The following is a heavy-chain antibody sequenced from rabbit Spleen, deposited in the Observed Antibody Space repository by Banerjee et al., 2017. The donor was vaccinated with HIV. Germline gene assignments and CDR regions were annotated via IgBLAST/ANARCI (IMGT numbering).Heavy chain of an antibody. Sequence: QSLEESGGDLVKPGASPRLTCTASGFSFSGDYCMSWVRQAPGRGLEWIGCIYAGSGGNTYYATWAKGRFTISKTSSTTVTLQMTSLTAADTATYFCVRDLYGDNGYFLWGPGTLVTVS. D-gene: IGHD2-1*01. CDR1: GFSFSGDYC. J-gene: IGHJ4*01. CDR2: IYAGSGGNT. V-gene: IGHV1S40*01. CDR3: VRDLYGDNGYFL.